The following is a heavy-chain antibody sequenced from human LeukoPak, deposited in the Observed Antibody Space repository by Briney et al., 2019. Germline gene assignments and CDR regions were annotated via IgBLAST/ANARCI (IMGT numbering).Heavy chain of an antibody. CDR3: VRERGPFDGFDI. J-gene: IGHJ3*02. V-gene: IGHV3-30*03. CDR1: GFTFSSCG. Sequence: GGSLRLSCAASGFTFSSCGMHWVRQAPGKGLEWVAVISYDGSNKYYADSVRGRFTISRDNSKNTLYLEMNSLRAEDTAVYYCVRERGPFDGFDIWGQGTMVTVS. CDR2: ISYDGSNK.